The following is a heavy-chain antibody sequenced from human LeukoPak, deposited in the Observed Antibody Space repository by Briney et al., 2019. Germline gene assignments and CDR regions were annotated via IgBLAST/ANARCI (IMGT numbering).Heavy chain of an antibody. V-gene: IGHV4-59*01. J-gene: IGHJ4*02. CDR2: IYYSGST. CDR1: GGSISSYY. Sequence: PSETLSLTCTVSGGSISSYYWSWIRQPPGKGLEWIGYIYYSGSTNYNPSLKSRVTISVDTSKNQFSLKLSSVTAADTAVYYCARGSAMGKYHFDYWGQGTLVTVSS. D-gene: IGHD5-18*01. CDR3: ARGSAMGKYHFDY.